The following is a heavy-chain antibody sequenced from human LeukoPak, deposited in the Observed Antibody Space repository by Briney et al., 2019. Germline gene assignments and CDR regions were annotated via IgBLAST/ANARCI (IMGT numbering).Heavy chain of an antibody. CDR1: GFTFSSYG. CDR3: ARSGGLQKFDY. V-gene: IGHV3-33*01. J-gene: IGHJ4*02. CDR2: IWYDGSNK. Sequence: PGGSLRLSCAASGFTFSSYGMHWVRQAPGKGLEWVAVIWYDGSNKYYADSVKGRFTISRDNSKNTLYLQMNSLRAEDTAVYYCARSGGLQKFDYWGQGTLVTVSS. D-gene: IGHD4-11*01.